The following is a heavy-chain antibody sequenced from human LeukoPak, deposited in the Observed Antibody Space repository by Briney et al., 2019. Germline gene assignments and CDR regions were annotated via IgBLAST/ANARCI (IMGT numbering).Heavy chain of an antibody. CDR3: AKDAWYSSSKSNWLDP. J-gene: IGHJ5*02. D-gene: IGHD2-2*01. CDR1: GFTFSSYG. Sequence: GGSLRLSCAASGFTFSSYGMHWVRQAPGKGLEWVAVIWYDGSKKYYADSVKGRFTISRDNSKNTLYLQMNSLRAEDTAVYYCAKDAWYSSSKSNWLDPWGQGTLVTVSS. V-gene: IGHV3-33*06. CDR2: IWYDGSKK.